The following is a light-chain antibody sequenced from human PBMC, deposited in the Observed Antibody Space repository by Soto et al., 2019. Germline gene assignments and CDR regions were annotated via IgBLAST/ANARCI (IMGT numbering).Light chain of an antibody. J-gene: IGLJ1*01. Sequence: QSALTQPPSASGSPGQSVTISCTGTSSDVGGYQYVSWYQQDPGKAPKLMSYAVNKRPSGVPDRFSGSRSGNTASLTVSGLQAEDEADYYCSSYAGSNNYVFGTGTKVTVL. CDR3: SSYAGSNNYV. V-gene: IGLV2-8*01. CDR2: AVN. CDR1: SSDVGGYQY.